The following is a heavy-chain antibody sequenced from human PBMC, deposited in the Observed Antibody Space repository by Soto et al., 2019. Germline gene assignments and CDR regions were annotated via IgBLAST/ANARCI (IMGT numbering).Heavy chain of an antibody. D-gene: IGHD4-4*01. CDR1: GFTFSSYA. Sequence: EVQLLESGGGLVQPGGSLRLSCAASGFTFSSYAMNWVRQAPGKGLEWVSAISGSGDSTYCADSVKGRFTISRDNSKNTLYLQMNSLRAEDTAVYYCARRNSGWYFDLWGRGTLVTVSS. CDR3: ARRNSGWYFDL. CDR2: ISGSGDST. J-gene: IGHJ2*01. V-gene: IGHV3-23*01.